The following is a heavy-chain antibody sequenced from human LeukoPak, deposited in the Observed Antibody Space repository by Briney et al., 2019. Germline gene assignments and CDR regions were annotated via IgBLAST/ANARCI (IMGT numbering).Heavy chain of an antibody. V-gene: IGHV6-1*01. D-gene: IGHD5-12*01. CDR2: TYYRSKWYN. CDR1: GDSVSSNSAT. CDR3: AREGETLRLGFDH. Sequence: SQTLSLTCAISGDSVSSNSATWNWLRQSPSRGLEWLGRTYYRSKWYNDYAISVKSRITINPDTSKNQFSLQLNSVTPEDTAVFYCAREGETLRLGFDHWGQGTLVTVSS. J-gene: IGHJ4*02.